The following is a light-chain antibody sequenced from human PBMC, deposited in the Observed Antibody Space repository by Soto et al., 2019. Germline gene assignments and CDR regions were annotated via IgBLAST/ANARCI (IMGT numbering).Light chain of an antibody. CDR1: QDIRSD. J-gene: IGKJ4*01. Sequence: IQMTQSPSSLSASVGDRVTITCRASQDIRSDVGWYQQKPGQAPKVLMYAASRLHSGVPSRFSGSGSGTNFVLTISSLQPEDVATYYCLQNNNYPLTFGGGTKVDIK. CDR3: LQNNNYPLT. CDR2: AAS. V-gene: IGKV1-6*01.